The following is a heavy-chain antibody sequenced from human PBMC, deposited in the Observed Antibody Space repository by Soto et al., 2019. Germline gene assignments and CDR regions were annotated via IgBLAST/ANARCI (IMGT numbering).Heavy chain of an antibody. Sequence: QVQLVQSGAEVKKPGASVKVSCKASGYTFTSYAMHWVRQAPGQRLEWMGGINAGNGNTKYSQNFQGRVTITRDTSESTPYIDLSSMRSEDTAVYYCGRTELYSGYDGSCDYGGQGTLVTVSS. V-gene: IGHV1-3*01. J-gene: IGHJ4*02. D-gene: IGHD5-12*01. CDR3: GRTELYSGYDGSCDY. CDR2: INAGNGNT. CDR1: GYTFTSYA.